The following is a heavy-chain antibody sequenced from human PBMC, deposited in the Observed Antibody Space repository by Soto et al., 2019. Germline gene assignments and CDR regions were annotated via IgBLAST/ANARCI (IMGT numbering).Heavy chain of an antibody. CDR3: ARSFGWYAIDH. Sequence: SKNLYITCTASSVSITSEHRCSWVRQPPGKGLEWIGEIHHSGSTNENPSLRSRVTMSLDKSKNQFSLKLNSVTAADTAVYFCARSFGWYAIDHWGQGTLVTVS. D-gene: IGHD6-19*01. V-gene: IGHV4-4*02. CDR1: SVSITSEHR. CDR2: IHHSGST. J-gene: IGHJ4*02.